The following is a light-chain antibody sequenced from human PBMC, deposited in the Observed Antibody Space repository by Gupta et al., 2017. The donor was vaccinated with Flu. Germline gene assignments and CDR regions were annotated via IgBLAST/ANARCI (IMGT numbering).Light chain of an antibody. CDR3: AVWDDNMGGPV. J-gene: IGLJ3*02. V-gene: IGLV1-47*02. CDR1: TSNIEVNH. Sequence: QSVLPQPPSASGTPGQRLTIPCSAGTSNIEVNHVNWYQHIPGTAPKLLIYPTDPRASGVPDRFSGSKSGTSASLAISGLRSEDEADYYCAVWDDNMGGPVFGGGTKVTVL. CDR2: PTD.